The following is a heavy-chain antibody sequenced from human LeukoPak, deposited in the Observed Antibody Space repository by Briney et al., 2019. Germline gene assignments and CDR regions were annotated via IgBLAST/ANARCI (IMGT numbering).Heavy chain of an antibody. CDR1: GFTVSSTY. CDR3: ASRHCSGGGCYFAGADPFDY. D-gene: IGHD2-15*01. Sequence: PGGSLRLSCAASGFTVSSTYMSWVRQAPGKGLEWVSVIYSGGNIYYIDSVKGRFTISGDTSKNTLYLQMNSLRAEDTAVYYCASRHCSGGGCYFAGADPFDYWGQGILVTVSS. J-gene: IGHJ4*02. V-gene: IGHV3-53*01. CDR2: IYSGGNI.